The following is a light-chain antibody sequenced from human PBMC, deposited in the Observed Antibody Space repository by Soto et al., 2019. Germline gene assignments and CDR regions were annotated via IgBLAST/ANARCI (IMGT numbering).Light chain of an antibody. Sequence: DIQMTQSPSTLSASVGDRVTITCRATQSISNWLAWYQQKPGKAPKLLIYDASSLESGGPSRFSGRGSGTEFTLTISSLQPDDFASYYCQQWRTFGQGTKVEIK. CDR3: QQWRT. CDR2: DAS. J-gene: IGKJ1*01. V-gene: IGKV1-5*01. CDR1: QSISNW.